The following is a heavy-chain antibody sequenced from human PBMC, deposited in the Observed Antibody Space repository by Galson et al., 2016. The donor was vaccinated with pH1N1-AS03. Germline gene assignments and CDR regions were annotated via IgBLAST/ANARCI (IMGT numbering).Heavy chain of an antibody. V-gene: IGHV2-5*02. J-gene: IGHJ3*02. CDR1: GVSVTSSGVG. Sequence: PALVKPTQTLTLTCSVSGVSVTSSGVGVGWFRQPPGKALEWLALVYWDETRRYSPSLKNGLTITKDSSKNQVVLTVTSVDPMDIATYFCALPNSGGNAFEIWGPGTMVTVSS. CDR3: ALPNSGGNAFEI. CDR2: VYWDETR. D-gene: IGHD2/OR15-2a*01.